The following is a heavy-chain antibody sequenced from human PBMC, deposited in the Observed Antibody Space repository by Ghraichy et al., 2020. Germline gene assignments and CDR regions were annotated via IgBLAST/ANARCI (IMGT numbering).Heavy chain of an antibody. CDR1: GFTFTRHS. Sequence: GGSLRLSCAASGFTFTRHSMYWVRQVPGKGLEWVAVISYDGSTQYYADSVKGRFTISRDNSKNTVFLQMNRLRPQDTGVYFCARSQRDSTGWYGYYYYSMDVWGQGTTVTVSS. V-gene: IGHV3-30*03. CDR3: ARSQRDSTGWYGYYYYSMDV. J-gene: IGHJ6*02. CDR2: ISYDGSTQ. D-gene: IGHD6-19*01.